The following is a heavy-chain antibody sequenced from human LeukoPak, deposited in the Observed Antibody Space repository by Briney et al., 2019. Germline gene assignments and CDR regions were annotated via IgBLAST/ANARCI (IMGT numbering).Heavy chain of an antibody. CDR3: ARDGSYWDFDY. CDR1: RFTFSDYY. J-gene: IGHJ4*02. D-gene: IGHD1-26*01. V-gene: IGHV3-11*01. CDR2: ISSSGTTI. Sequence: PGGSLRLSCAASRFTFSDYYMSWIRQAPGKGLEWASYISSSGTTIYYADSVKGRFTISRDNAKNSLYLQMNSLRAEDTAVYYCARDGSYWDFDYWGQGTLVTVSS.